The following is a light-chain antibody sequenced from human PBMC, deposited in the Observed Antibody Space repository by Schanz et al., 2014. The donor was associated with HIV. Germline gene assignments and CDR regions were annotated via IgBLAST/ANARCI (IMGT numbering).Light chain of an antibody. CDR2: DNI. J-gene: IGLJ2*01. CDR3: SSYAGSNNVV. V-gene: IGLV1-40*01. CDR1: GS. Sequence: QSVLTQPPSVSGAPGQRVTISCTGSGSIHWYQQLPGTAPKLLIYDNINRPSGVPVRFSGAKSGNTASLTVSGLQAEDEADYYCSSYAGSNNVVFGGGTKLTVL.